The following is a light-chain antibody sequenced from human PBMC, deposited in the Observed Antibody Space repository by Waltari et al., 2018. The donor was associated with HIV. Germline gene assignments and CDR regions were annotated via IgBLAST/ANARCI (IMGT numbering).Light chain of an antibody. V-gene: IGLV2-8*01. Sequence: QSALPQPPSASGSPGPSVTISCPGTRNDAGACAFVTWYPQHPGRAPKLLIYEVTKRPSGVPDRFSGSKSGNTASLTVSGLQAEDDGHYFCTSYVDNFGVLFGGGTKLAVL. J-gene: IGLJ2*01. CDR2: EVT. CDR1: RNDAGACAF. CDR3: TSYVDNFGVL.